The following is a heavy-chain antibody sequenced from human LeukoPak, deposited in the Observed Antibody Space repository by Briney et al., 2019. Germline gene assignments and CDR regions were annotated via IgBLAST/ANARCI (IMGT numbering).Heavy chain of an antibody. CDR1: GFTFSSYA. Sequence: GGSLRLSCAASGFTFSSYAMHWVRQAPGKGLEWVAVISYDGSNKYYADSVKGRFTISRDNSKNTLYLQMSSLRAEDTAVYYCARDGARYDAFDIWGQGTMVTVSS. CDR2: ISYDGSNK. D-gene: IGHD3-10*01. V-gene: IGHV3-30-3*01. CDR3: ARDGARYDAFDI. J-gene: IGHJ3*02.